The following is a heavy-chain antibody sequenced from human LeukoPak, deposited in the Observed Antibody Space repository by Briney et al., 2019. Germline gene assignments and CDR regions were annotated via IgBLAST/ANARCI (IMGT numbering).Heavy chain of an antibody. J-gene: IGHJ4*02. D-gene: IGHD3-10*01. CDR2: IDHSGST. CDR3: ARAAPMVRGVPLDY. Sequence: PSETLSLTRAVYGGSFSGYYWSWIRQPPGQGLKWIGVIDHSGSTNYNPSLKSRVTISLDTSKNQFSLKLSSVTAADTAVYYCARAAPMVRGVPLDYWGQGTLVTVSS. CDR1: GGSFSGYY. V-gene: IGHV4-34*01.